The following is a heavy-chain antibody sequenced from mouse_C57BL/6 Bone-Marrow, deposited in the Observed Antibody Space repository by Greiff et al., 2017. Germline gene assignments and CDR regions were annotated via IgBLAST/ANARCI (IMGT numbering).Heavy chain of an antibody. V-gene: IGHV2-2*01. CDR1: GFSLTSYG. CDR2: IWSGGST. CDR3: ASLRYFDV. Sequence: VKLMASGPGLVQPSQSLSITCTVSGFSLTSYGVHWVRQSPGKGLEWLGVIWSGGSTDYNAAFISRLSISKDNSKSQVFFKMNSLQADDTAIYYCASLRYFDVWGTGTTVTVSS. J-gene: IGHJ1*03.